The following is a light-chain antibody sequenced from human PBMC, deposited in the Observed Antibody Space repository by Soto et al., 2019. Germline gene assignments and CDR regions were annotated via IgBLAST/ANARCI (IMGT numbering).Light chain of an antibody. J-gene: IGKJ1*01. CDR1: QTIYSN. CDR3: QQYQNLWT. Sequence: IQMTQSPATLSVSPGERATLSCRASQTIYSNVAWYQQRPGQAPRLLIYRASARATGIPVRFSSSGSGTEFTLTIGSLQSEDSAVYYCQQYQNLWTFGQGTKVDIK. V-gene: IGKV3-15*01. CDR2: RAS.